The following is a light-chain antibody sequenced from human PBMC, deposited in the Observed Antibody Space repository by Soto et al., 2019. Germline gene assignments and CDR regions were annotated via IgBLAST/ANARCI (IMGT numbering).Light chain of an antibody. CDR2: VVF. J-gene: IGLJ1*01. V-gene: IGLV2-8*01. Sequence: QSVRAGAPSASGAPGQSVTITFTGTKSAIGVYDCVSWYQHLPGKARRLSRHVVFHLPSGVPGRFSGSKSAATISLAVSGLQASDEADYFCQSYAGSNGYVFGSGTKVT. CDR1: KSAIGVYDC. CDR3: QSYAGSNGYV.